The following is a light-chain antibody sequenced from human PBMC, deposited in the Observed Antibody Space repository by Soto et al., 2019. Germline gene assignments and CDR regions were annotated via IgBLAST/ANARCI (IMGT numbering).Light chain of an antibody. V-gene: IGKV3-20*01. CDR1: QSISSSY. J-gene: IGKJ3*01. CDR3: QQYGSSRFT. CDR2: GAS. Sequence: EIVLTQSPGTLSLSPGERATLSCRASQSISSSYLAWYQQKPGQAPRLLVYGASSRPTGIPDRFSGSGSGTDFTLTISRLEPEDFAVYYCQQYGSSRFTFGPGTKVAIK.